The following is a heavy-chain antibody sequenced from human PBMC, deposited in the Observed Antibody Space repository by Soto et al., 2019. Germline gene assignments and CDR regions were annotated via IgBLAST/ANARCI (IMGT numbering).Heavy chain of an antibody. J-gene: IGHJ5*02. CDR2: INTGNGNT. Sequence: QIQLVQSGAEVKKPGASVRVSCMTSGYIFTTSAMHWVRLAPGQRLEWLGWINTGNGNTQCSQNFQGRVTITRDTSAKTAYMELSSLRSEDTAVYYCARDRATGFGSVVRRNWLDPWGQGTLVTVSS. CDR3: ARDRATGFGSVVRRNWLDP. CDR1: GYIFTTSA. V-gene: IGHV1-3*04. D-gene: IGHD2-15*01.